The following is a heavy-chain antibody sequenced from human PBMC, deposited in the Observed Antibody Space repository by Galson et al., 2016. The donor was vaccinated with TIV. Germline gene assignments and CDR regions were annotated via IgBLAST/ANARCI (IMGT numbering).Heavy chain of an antibody. CDR1: GYSFTSYG. CDR2: ISGSGGST. Sequence: SCKASGYSFTSYGVSWVRQAPGKGLEWVAAISGSGGSTYYVDSVKGRFTISRDNSKNTVYLQMNSLRAEDTAVYYCAKNRKTIDYWGQGTLVTVSS. D-gene: IGHD2/OR15-2a*01. V-gene: IGHV3-23*01. CDR3: AKNRKTIDY. J-gene: IGHJ4*02.